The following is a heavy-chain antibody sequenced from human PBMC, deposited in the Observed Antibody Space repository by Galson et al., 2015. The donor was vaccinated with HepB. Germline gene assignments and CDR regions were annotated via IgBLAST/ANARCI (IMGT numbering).Heavy chain of an antibody. CDR3: ARDNGQWGMDV. V-gene: IGHV4-59*01. D-gene: IGHD2-8*01. CDR2: IYYSGST. Sequence: SETLSLTCTVSGGSISSYYWSWIRQPPGKGLEWIGYIYYSGSTNYNPSLKSRVTISVDTSKNQFSLKLSSVTAADTAVYYCARDNGQWGMDVWGQGTTVTVSS. CDR1: GGSISSYY. J-gene: IGHJ6*02.